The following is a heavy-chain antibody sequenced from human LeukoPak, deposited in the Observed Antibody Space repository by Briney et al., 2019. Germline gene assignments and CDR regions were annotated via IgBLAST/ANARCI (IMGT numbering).Heavy chain of an antibody. V-gene: IGHV3-30*02. J-gene: IGHJ5*02. CDR2: IRYDGSNK. Sequence: PGGSLRLSCAASGFTFSSYGMHWVRQAPGKGLEWVAFIRYDGSNKYYADSVKGRFTISRDNSKNTLYLQMNSLRAEDTAVYYCAKLSSDIVVLPGTAWGQGTLVTVTS. CDR3: AKLSSDIVVLPGTA. D-gene: IGHD2-2*01. CDR1: GFTFSSYG.